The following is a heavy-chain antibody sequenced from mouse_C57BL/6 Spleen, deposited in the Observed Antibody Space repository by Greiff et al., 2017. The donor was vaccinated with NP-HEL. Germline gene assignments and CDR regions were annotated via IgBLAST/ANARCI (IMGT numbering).Heavy chain of an antibody. V-gene: IGHV3-6*01. CDR1: GYSITSGYY. J-gene: IGHJ1*03. Sequence: EVKLVESGPGLVKPSQSLSLTCSVTGYSITSGYYWNWIRQFPGNKLEWMGYISYDGSNNYNPSLKNRISITRDTSKNQFFLKLNSVTTEDTAAYYCARERFITTVVATDWYFDVWVTGTTVTVSS. D-gene: IGHD1-1*01. CDR3: ARERFITTVVATDWYFDV. CDR2: ISYDGSN.